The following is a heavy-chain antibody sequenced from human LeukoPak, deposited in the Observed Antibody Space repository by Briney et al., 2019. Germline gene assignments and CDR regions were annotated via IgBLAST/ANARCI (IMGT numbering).Heavy chain of an antibody. J-gene: IGHJ3*02. D-gene: IGHD3-22*01. CDR1: GFTFSTHE. V-gene: IGHV3-48*03. CDR2: ITRSGTTI. Sequence: PGGSLRLSCAASGFTFSTHEMNWVRQAPGKGLEWVSYITRSGTTIYYADSVKVRFTITRDNAKTTMYLHMNSLRDGDTAVDYCARGGNMGYDYSAFDIWGQGAMATVSS. CDR3: ARGGNMGYDYSAFDI.